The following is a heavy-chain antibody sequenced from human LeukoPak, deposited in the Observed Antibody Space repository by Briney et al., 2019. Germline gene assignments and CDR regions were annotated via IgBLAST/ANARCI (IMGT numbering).Heavy chain of an antibody. V-gene: IGHV4-4*02. D-gene: IGHD3-10*01. CDR2: IYHSGST. CDR1: GGSISSSNW. Sequence: SETLSLTCAVSGGSISSSNWWSWVRQPPGKGLEWIGEIYHSGSTNYNPSLKSRVTISVDKSKNQFSLKLSSVTAADTAVYYCARGRFTAKRGFDYWGQGTLVTVSS. J-gene: IGHJ4*02. CDR3: ARGRFTAKRGFDY.